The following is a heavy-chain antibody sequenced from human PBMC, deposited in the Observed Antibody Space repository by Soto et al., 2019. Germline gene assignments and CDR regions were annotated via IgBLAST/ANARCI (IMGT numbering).Heavy chain of an antibody. D-gene: IGHD3-3*01. CDR2: IDWDDAK. Sequence: SGPTLVNPTQTLTLTCTFSGFSLSTSRMSVAWIRQPPGKALEWLARIDWDDAKFFNTSLKTRLTVSKDTSKNQVVLALTNMDPVDLGTYYCARMIFGRTGEYYFDYWGQGILVTVSS. V-gene: IGHV2-70*17. CDR3: ARMIFGRTGEYYFDY. J-gene: IGHJ4*02. CDR1: GFSLSTSRMS.